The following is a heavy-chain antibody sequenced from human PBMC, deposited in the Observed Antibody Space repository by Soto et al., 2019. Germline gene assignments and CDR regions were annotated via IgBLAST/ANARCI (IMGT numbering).Heavy chain of an antibody. CDR1: GYIFSSYG. J-gene: IGHJ5*02. CDR2: ISAYNGDT. D-gene: IGHD6-19*01. CDR3: AMGGQWPPTRHFDP. Sequence: ASVKVSCKTSGYIFSSYGISWVRQAPGQGLEWMGWISAYNGDTNSAQELQGRVTMTTDTSTSTAYMELRSLRSDDTAVYYCAMGGQWPPTRHFDPWGQGTLVTVSS. V-gene: IGHV1-18*01.